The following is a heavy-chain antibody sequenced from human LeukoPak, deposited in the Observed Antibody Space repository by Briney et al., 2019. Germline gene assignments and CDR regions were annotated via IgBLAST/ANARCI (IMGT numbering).Heavy chain of an antibody. V-gene: IGHV4-59*08. CDR3: ARRRGGRLDY. Sequence: SETLSLTCTVSGGSISSYYWSWIRQPPGKGLEWIGYIYYSGSTNYNPSLKSRVTISVDTSKNQFSLKRSSVTAADTAVYYCARRRGGRLDYWGQGTLVTVSS. J-gene: IGHJ4*02. CDR1: GGSISSYY. CDR2: IYYSGST. D-gene: IGHD3-10*01.